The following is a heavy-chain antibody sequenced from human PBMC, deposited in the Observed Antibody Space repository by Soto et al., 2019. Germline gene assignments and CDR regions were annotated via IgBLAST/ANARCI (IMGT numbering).Heavy chain of an antibody. CDR1: GFTVSSNY. Sequence: GGSLRLSCAASGFTVSSNYMSWVRQAPGKGLEWVSVIYSGGSTYYTDSVKGRFTNSRHNSKNTLYLQRNSMRAEDTAVYYCARNKKYCSGGSCYDRYYYYYYYMDVWGKGTTVTVSS. J-gene: IGHJ6*03. D-gene: IGHD2-15*01. CDR2: IYSGGST. CDR3: ARNKKYCSGGSCYDRYYYYYYYMDV. V-gene: IGHV3-53*04.